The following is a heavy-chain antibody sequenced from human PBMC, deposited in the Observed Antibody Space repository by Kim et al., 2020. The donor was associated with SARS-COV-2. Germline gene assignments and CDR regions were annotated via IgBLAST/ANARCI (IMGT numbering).Heavy chain of an antibody. J-gene: IGHJ4*02. Sequence: SETLSLTCAVYGGSFSGYYWSWIRQPPGKGLEWIGEINHSGSTNYNPSLKSRVTISVDTSKNQFSLKLSSVTAADTAVYYCARAALLGSYRKRKPYDYWGQGTLVTVSS. CDR3: ARAALLGSYRKRKPYDY. CDR1: GGSFSGYY. V-gene: IGHV4-34*01. CDR2: INHSGST. D-gene: IGHD7-27*01.